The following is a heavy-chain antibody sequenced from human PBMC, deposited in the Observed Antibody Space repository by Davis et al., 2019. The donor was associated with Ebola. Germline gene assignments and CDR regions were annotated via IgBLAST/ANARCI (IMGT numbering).Heavy chain of an antibody. CDR1: GFTFDDYA. V-gene: IGHV3-9*01. CDR3: AKDTAYSYGFFDY. D-gene: IGHD5-18*01. J-gene: IGHJ4*02. Sequence: SLKISCAASGFTFDDYAMHWVRQAPGKGLEWVSGISWNSGSIGYADSVKGRFTISRDNAKNSLYLQMNSLRAEDTALYYCAKDTAYSYGFFDYWGQGTLVTVSS. CDR2: ISWNSGSI.